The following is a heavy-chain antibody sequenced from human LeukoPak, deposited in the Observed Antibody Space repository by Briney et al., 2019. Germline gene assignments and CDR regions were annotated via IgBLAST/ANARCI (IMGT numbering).Heavy chain of an antibody. Sequence: SETLSLTCNVSGGSINSYYWTWTRQPPGKGLEWIGYLSSSGSADYNPSLKSRVTISLDTSKRQFSLNLRSVTAADTAIYYCARYITSGWSLTHFDYWGQGTLVTVSS. J-gene: IGHJ4*02. CDR3: ARYITSGWSLTHFDY. D-gene: IGHD6-19*01. CDR2: LSSSGSA. V-gene: IGHV4-59*01. CDR1: GGSINSYY.